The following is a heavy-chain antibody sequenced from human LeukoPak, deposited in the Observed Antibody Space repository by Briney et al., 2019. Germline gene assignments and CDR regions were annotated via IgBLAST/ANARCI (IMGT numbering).Heavy chain of an antibody. CDR2: INWNGGST. V-gene: IGHV3-20*04. CDR1: GFTFDDYG. Sequence: GGSLRLSCAASGFTFDDYGMSCVRQAPGKGLEWVSGINWNGGSTGYADSVKGRFTISRDNAKNSLYLQMNSLRAEGTALYYCARGGGDVDTAIPPYFDYWGQGTLVTVSS. D-gene: IGHD5-18*01. CDR3: ARGGGDVDTAIPPYFDY. J-gene: IGHJ4*02.